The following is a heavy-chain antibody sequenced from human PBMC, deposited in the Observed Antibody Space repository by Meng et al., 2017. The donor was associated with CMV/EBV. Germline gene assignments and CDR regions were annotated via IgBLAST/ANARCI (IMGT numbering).Heavy chain of an antibody. CDR2: INHSGST. V-gene: IGHV4-34*02. CDR1: GGSFSGYY. J-gene: IGHJ5*02. Sequence: QVELQQWGGALLKLSETLSLTCAVYGGSFSGYYWSWIRQPPGKGLEWIGEINHSGSTNYNPSLKSRVTISVDTSKNQFSLKLSSVTAADTAVYYCARGGNWFDPWGQGTLVTVSS. CDR3: ARGGNWFDP.